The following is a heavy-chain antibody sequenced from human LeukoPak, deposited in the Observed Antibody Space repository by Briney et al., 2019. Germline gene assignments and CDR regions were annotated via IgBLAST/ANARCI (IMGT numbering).Heavy chain of an antibody. V-gene: IGHV3-66*02. D-gene: IGHD4-17*01. J-gene: IGHJ6*03. CDR2: IYSGGST. CDR1: GFTVSSNY. CDR3: ASEGGYTVTTGNYYMDV. Sequence: PGGSLRLSCAASGFTVSSNYMSWVRQAPGKGLEWFSVIYSGGSTYYADSVKGRFTIFRDNSKNTLYLQMNSLRAEDTAVYYCASEGGYTVTTGNYYMDVWGKGTTVTVSS.